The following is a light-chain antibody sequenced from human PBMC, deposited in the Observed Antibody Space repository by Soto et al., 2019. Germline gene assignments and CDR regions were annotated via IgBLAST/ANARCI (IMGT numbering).Light chain of an antibody. CDR2: WAS. CDR1: QSVLYSSNNKNY. CDR3: HQYYSTPPPT. J-gene: IGKJ4*01. V-gene: IGKV4-1*01. Sequence: DIVMTQSPDSLAVSLGERATINCKSSQSVLYSSNNKNYLAWYQLKPGQPPKLLIYWASTRESGVPDRFSGSGSGTDFTLTISSLQAEDVAVYYCHQYYSTPPPTFGGGTKVEIK.